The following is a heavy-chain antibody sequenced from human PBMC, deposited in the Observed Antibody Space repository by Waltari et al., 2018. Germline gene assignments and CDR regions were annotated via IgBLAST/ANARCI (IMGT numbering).Heavy chain of an antibody. Sequence: QVQLVESGGGVVQPGGSLRLSCAASGFPFSRYGLHWVRQAPGKGLEWVAFIRYDGSNKYYADSVKGRFTISRDNSKNTLYLQMNSLRAEDTAVYYCAKDYSSSWTDAFDIWGQGTMVTVSS. CDR2: IRYDGSNK. V-gene: IGHV3-30*02. J-gene: IGHJ3*02. D-gene: IGHD6-13*01. CDR1: GFPFSRYG. CDR3: AKDYSSSWTDAFDI.